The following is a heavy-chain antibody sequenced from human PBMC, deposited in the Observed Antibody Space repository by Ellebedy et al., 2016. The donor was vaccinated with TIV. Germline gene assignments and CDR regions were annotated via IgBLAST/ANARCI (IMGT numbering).Heavy chain of an antibody. V-gene: IGHV3-30*03. CDR1: GFTFSNYN. Sequence: GESLKISCVGSGFTFSNYNMNWVRQAPGKGLEWVAVIRYDGEKENYADSVKGRFTISRDNPRNTLYLQMDSLRPDDTAVYYCARVAEGYSSSSIDHWGQGSQVTVSS. J-gene: IGHJ4*02. CDR3: ARVAEGYSSSSIDH. D-gene: IGHD6-6*01. CDR2: IRYDGEKE.